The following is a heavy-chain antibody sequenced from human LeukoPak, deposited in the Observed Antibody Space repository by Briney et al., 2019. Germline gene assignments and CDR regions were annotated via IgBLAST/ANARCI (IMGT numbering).Heavy chain of an antibody. D-gene: IGHD6-19*01. Sequence: ASVKVSCKASGDTFTSYYMHWVRQAPGQGLEWMGMINPSGGRTTYAQKLQGRVTMTRDTSTSTANIELYSLRSEDTAVYYCARVRSGWSYDEANYYYYGMDVWGQGTTVTVSS. CDR2: INPSGGRT. CDR1: GDTFTSYY. J-gene: IGHJ6*02. V-gene: IGHV1-46*04. CDR3: ARVRSGWSYDEANYYYYGMDV.